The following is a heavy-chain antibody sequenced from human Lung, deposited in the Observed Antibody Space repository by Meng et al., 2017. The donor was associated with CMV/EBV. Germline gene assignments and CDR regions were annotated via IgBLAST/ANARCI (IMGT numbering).Heavy chain of an antibody. D-gene: IGHD2-2*01. CDR3: ARDRTPDIVVPHYYYYGMDV. V-gene: IGHV1-18*01. Sequence: ASVKVSXKASGYTFTSYGISWVRQAPGQGLEWMGWISAYNGNTNYAQKPQGRVTMTTDTSTSTAYMELRSLRSDDTAVYYCARDRTPDIVVPHYYYYGMDVWGQGTXVTVSS. J-gene: IGHJ6*02. CDR2: ISAYNGNT. CDR1: GYTFTSYG.